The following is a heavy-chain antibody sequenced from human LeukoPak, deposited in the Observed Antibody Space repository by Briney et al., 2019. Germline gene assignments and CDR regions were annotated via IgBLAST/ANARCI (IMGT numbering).Heavy chain of an antibody. J-gene: IGHJ3*01. D-gene: IGHD4-17*01. V-gene: IGHV4-39*01. CDR1: GGSISSSTYY. Sequence: PSETLSLTCTVSGGSISSSTYYWGWIRQPPGKGLEWIGSIYYSGSTYNNPSLKSRVTIFVDTSKNQFSLKLSSVTATDTAVCYCARTYGDYDDAFDVWGQGTMVTVSS. CDR3: ARTYGDYDDAFDV. CDR2: IYYSGST.